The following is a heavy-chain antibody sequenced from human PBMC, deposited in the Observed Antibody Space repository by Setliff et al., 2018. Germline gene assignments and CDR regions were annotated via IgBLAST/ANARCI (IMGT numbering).Heavy chain of an antibody. CDR3: ARLYIVVVVAATPAWFDP. V-gene: IGHV4-38-2*01. CDR2: IYHSGST. J-gene: IGHJ5*02. D-gene: IGHD2-15*01. CDR1: GYSISSGYY. Sequence: PSETLSLTCAVSGYSISSGYYWGWLRQPPGKGLEWIGSIYHSGSTYYNPSLKSRVTISVDTSKNQFSLKLSSVTAADTAVYYCARLYIVVVVAATPAWFDPWGQGTLVTVSS.